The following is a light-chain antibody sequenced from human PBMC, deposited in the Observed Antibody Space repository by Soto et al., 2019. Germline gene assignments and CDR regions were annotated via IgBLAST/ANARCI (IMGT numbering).Light chain of an antibody. V-gene: IGKV3-20*01. CDR1: QSLNSNY. Sequence: EVVLTQSPGTLCLSPGERATLSCRASQSLNSNYLAWYQQKPGQAPRLLIYGASNRATGIPDRFSGSGSGTAFALTTSRLEPEDVAVYYCQQYGTSSITFGQGTRLE. J-gene: IGKJ5*01. CDR3: QQYGTSSIT. CDR2: GAS.